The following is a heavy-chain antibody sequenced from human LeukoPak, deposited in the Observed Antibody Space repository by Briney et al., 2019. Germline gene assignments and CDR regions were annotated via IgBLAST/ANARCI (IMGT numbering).Heavy chain of an antibody. Sequence: PGGSLRLSCAASGFIFSSYSMNWVRQAPGKGLEWVSAISSGGGNTYYADSVKGRFTISRDNSKNTLYLQMNSLRAEDTAVYYCAKDNLITMIVVVKRRSFDYWGQGTLVTVSS. V-gene: IGHV3-23*01. CDR2: ISSGGGNT. J-gene: IGHJ4*02. D-gene: IGHD3-22*01. CDR3: AKDNLITMIVVVKRRSFDY. CDR1: GFIFSSYS.